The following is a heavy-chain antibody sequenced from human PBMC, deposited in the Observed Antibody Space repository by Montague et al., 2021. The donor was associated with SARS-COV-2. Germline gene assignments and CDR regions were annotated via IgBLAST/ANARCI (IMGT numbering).Heavy chain of an antibody. CDR2: IDWDDDK. Sequence: PALVKPTQTLTLTCTFSGFSLSTSGMCVSCIRQPPGNALEWLARIDWDDDKYYSTSLKTRLTIFNDTSKNQVFLTMTNMDPLDTATYYCARISYGSWMGFDYWGQGTLVTVSS. V-gene: IGHV2-70*11. CDR3: ARISYGSWMGFDY. CDR1: GFSLSTSGMC. D-gene: IGHD3-10*01. J-gene: IGHJ4*02.